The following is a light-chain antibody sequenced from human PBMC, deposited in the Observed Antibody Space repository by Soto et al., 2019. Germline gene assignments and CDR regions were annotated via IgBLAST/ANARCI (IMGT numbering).Light chain of an antibody. V-gene: IGKV3D-15*01. Sequence: EIVMTQSPATLSVSPGERATLSCRASQSVSSNLAWYQQKPGQAPRLLIYGASTRATGIPARFSGSGSGTEFTLTISSLQSEDSAVYYCQQNNNWPPLTFGGGKKVEI. J-gene: IGKJ4*01. CDR2: GAS. CDR3: QQNNNWPPLT. CDR1: QSVSSN.